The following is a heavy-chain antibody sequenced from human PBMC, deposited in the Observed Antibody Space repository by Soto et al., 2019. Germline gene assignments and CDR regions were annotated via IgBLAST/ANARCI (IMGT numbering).Heavy chain of an antibody. J-gene: IGHJ1*01. Sequence: GGSLRLSCAASGFTFSSYSMNWVRQAPGKGLEWVSSISSSSSYIYYADSVKGRFTISRDNAKNSLYLQMNSLRAEDTAVYYCVPVGSSGREYFQHWGQGTLVTVSS. V-gene: IGHV3-21*01. CDR2: ISSSSSYI. CDR1: GFTFSSYS. CDR3: VPVGSSGREYFQH. D-gene: IGHD6-19*01.